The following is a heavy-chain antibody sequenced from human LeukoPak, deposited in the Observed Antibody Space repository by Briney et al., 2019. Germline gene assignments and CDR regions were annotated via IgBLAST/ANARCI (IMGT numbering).Heavy chain of an antibody. J-gene: IGHJ5*02. CDR2: IKSKTDGGTT. V-gene: IGHV3-15*01. CDR3: TTEIVVPAEQGGNWFDP. D-gene: IGHD2-2*01. CDR1: GFTFSNAW. Sequence: GGSLRLSCAASGFTFSNAWMSWVRQAPGKGLEWVGRIKSKTDGGTTDYAAPVRGRFTISRDDSKNTLYLQMNSLKTEDTAVYYCTTEIVVPAEQGGNWFDPWGQGTLVTVSS.